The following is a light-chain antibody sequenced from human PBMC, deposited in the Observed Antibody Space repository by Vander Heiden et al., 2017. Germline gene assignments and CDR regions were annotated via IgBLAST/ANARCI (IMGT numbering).Light chain of an antibody. Sequence: EIVMTQSPVTLSVSPGERATLSCRASQSVSSNLAWYQQKPGRAPRLLISGASTRATGIPARFSGSGSGTEFTLTISSLQSEDFAVYYCQQYENWPQAFGQRTKVEIK. CDR1: QSVSSN. CDR2: GAS. CDR3: QQYENWPQA. J-gene: IGKJ1*01. V-gene: IGKV3-15*01.